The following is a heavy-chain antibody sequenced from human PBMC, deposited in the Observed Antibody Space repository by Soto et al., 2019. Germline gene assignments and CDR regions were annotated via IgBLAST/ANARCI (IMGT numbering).Heavy chain of an antibody. CDR2: IYYSGST. CDR3: ARSGADGYCSSTSCHNGMDV. J-gene: IGHJ6*02. CDR1: GGSISSGSYY. V-gene: IGHV4-31*03. D-gene: IGHD2-2*02. Sequence: SDTRSLTCTVSGGSISSGSYYWSWIRQHPGKGLEWIGYIYYSGSTYYNPSLKSRVTISVDTSKNQFSLKLSSVTAADTAVYYCARSGADGYCSSTSCHNGMDVWGQGTTVTVSS.